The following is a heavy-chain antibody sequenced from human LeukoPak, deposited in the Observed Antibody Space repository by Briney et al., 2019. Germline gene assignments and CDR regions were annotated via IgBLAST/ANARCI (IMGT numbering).Heavy chain of an antibody. CDR2: VSPDGYS. CDR3: ARIRCGSGPEICYNH. CDR1: AVSPTVYC. D-gene: IGHD2-8*01. Sequence: SETLSLICAVSAVSPTVYCWSRIPQSPGPGLKWNCGVSPDGYSKYNPSLKSRLSMSVDRSENQLSLRLSSVTAADTAIYYCARIRCGSGPEICYNHWAQGSLVTVSS. V-gene: IGHV4-34*01. J-gene: IGHJ5*02.